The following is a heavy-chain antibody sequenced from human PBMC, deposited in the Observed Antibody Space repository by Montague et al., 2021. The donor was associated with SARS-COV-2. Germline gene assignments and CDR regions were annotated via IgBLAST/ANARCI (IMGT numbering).Heavy chain of an antibody. Sequence: SETLSLTCSVSGYSISSGYYWGWIRQPPGKGLEWIGNIYHSGGTYYSPSLKSRVTVSVDTSKNQFSLRLSSVTAADTAVYYCARWYHGSGSYPHWGQGTLVTVSS. V-gene: IGHV4-38-2*01. CDR3: ARWYHGSGSYPH. CDR1: GYSISSGYY. CDR2: IYHSGGT. J-gene: IGHJ4*02. D-gene: IGHD3-10*01.